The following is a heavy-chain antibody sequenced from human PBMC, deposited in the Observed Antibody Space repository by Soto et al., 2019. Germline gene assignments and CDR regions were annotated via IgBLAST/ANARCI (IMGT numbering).Heavy chain of an antibody. Sequence: QVQLVQSGAEVKKPGASVKVSCKVSGYTLTELSMHWVRQAPGKGLEWMGGFDPEDGETIYAQKFQGRVTMTEDTATDTAYMELSSLRSEDTAVYDCATDRLTQWTRRVGYYFDYWGQGTLVTVSS. V-gene: IGHV1-24*01. CDR1: GYTLTELS. CDR2: FDPEDGET. CDR3: ATDRLTQWTRRVGYYFDY. D-gene: IGHD6-19*01. J-gene: IGHJ4*02.